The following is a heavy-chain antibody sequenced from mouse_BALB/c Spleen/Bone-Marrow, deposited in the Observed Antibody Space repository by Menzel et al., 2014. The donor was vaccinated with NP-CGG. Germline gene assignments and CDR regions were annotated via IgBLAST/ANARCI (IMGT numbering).Heavy chain of an antibody. CDR1: GFNIKDYY. Sequence: EVQLQQSGAELVRSGASVKLSCTASGFNIKDYYMHWVKQRPEQGLEWIGWTDPENGDTEYAPKFQGKATMTADTSSNTASLQLRSLTSEDTAVYYCNAAIYYGNYFDVWGAGTTVTVSS. V-gene: IGHV14-4*02. CDR3: NAAIYYGNYFDV. CDR2: TDPENGDT. J-gene: IGHJ1*01. D-gene: IGHD2-1*01.